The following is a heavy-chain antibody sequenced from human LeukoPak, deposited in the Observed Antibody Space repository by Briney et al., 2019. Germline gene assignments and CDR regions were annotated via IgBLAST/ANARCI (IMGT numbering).Heavy chain of an antibody. CDR1: GGSISSSSYY. J-gene: IGHJ3*02. D-gene: IGHD6-13*01. CDR3: ARADSSWRSANAFDI. CDR2: IYYSGST. Sequence: PSETLSLTCTVSGGSISSSSYYWGWIRQPPGKGLEWIGSIYYSGSTYYNPSLKSRVTISVDTSKNQFSLKLSSVTAADTAVYYCARADSSWRSANAFDIWGQGTMVTVSS. V-gene: IGHV4-39*07.